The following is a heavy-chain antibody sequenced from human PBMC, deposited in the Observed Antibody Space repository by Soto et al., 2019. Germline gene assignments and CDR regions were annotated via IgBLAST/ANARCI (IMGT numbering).Heavy chain of an antibody. D-gene: IGHD2-2*02. CDR2: IIPILGIA. CDR3: ARVPSIVPAAVQSAGRYYYYYMDV. J-gene: IGHJ6*03. CDR1: GGTFSSYT. Sequence: SVKVSCKASGGTFSSYTISWVRQAPGQGLEWMGRIIPILGIANYAQKFQGRVTITADKSTSTAYMELSSLRSEDTAVYYCARVPSIVPAAVQSAGRYYYYYMDVWGKGTTVTVSS. V-gene: IGHV1-69*02.